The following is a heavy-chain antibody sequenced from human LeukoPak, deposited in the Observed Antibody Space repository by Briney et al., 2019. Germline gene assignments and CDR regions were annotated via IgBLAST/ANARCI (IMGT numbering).Heavy chain of an antibody. CDR3: ATSGNYFLH. V-gene: IGHV1-24*01. CDR1: GYTLTELS. D-gene: IGHD1-26*01. CDR2: FDPEDGET. J-gene: IGHJ1*01. Sequence: GASVKVSCKVSGYTLTELSMHWVRQAPGKGLEWMGGFDPEDGETIYAQKFQGRVTMIEDTSTETAYMELNSLTSDDTAAYYCATSGNYFLHWGQGSLVTVSS.